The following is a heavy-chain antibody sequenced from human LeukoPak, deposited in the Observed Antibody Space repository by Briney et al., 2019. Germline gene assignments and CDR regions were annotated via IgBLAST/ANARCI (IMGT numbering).Heavy chain of an antibody. Sequence: SETLSLTCTVSGGSISSYYWSWIRQPPGKGLEWIGYIYYSGSTNYNPSLKSRVTISVDTSKNQFSLKLSSVTAADTAVYYCAREPSRGSGWVYWVQGTLVTVSS. CDR1: GGSISSYY. V-gene: IGHV4-59*01. J-gene: IGHJ4*02. CDR2: IYYSGST. CDR3: AREPSRGSGWVY. D-gene: IGHD6-19*01.